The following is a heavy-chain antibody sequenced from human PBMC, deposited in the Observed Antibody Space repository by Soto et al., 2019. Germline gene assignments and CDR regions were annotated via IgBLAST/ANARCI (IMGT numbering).Heavy chain of an antibody. V-gene: IGHV3-23*01. CDR1: GFTFSSYA. D-gene: IGHD3-3*01. CDR3: ARPRFQDLV. CDR2: IGVGGGDR. Sequence: GGSLRLSCAASGFTFSSYAMSWVRQAPGKGLEWVSIIGVGGGDRYYPESVKGRFTISRDNSRDTLYLEMNSLRDEDTAVYYCARPRFQDLVWGEGTLVTVSS. J-gene: IGHJ4*02.